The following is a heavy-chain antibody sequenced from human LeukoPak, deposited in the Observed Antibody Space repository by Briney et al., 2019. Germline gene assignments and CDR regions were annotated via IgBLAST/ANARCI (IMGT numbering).Heavy chain of an antibody. D-gene: IGHD3-22*01. CDR3: TTGLYYYDSSGYYAY. CDR1: GFTFSNAW. J-gene: IGHJ4*02. Sequence: NSGGSLRLSCAASGFTFSNAWMSWVRQAPGKGLEWVGRIKSKTDGGTTDYAAPVKGRFTISRDDSKNTLYLQMNSLKTEDTAVYYCTTGLYYYDSSGYYAYWGQGTLVTVSS. V-gene: IGHV3-15*01. CDR2: IKSKTDGGTT.